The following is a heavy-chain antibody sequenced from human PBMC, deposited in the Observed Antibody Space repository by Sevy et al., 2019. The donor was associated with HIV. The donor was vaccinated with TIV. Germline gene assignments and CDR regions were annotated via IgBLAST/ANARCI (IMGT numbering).Heavy chain of an antibody. CDR3: ARLGSAIDY. CDR2: IYPGDSDT. V-gene: IGHV5-51*01. CDR1: GYSFTRYW. J-gene: IGHJ4*02. Sequence: GESLKISCKASGYSFTRYWIGWVRQRPGKGLEWMGIIYPGDSDTRYSPSFQGQVTISADTSVSTAYLQWSSLKASDTAMYYCARLGSAIDYWGQGTLVTVSS. D-gene: IGHD2-15*01.